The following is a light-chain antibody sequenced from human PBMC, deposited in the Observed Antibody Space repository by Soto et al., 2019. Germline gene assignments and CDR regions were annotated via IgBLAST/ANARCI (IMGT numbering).Light chain of an antibody. CDR3: QQYNNWPPIT. J-gene: IGKJ5*01. V-gene: IGKV3-15*01. Sequence: EIVMTQSPATLSVSPGERATLSCRASQSVSSSLAWYQQKPGQAPRLLISGASTRATGVPARFSGSASGTEFTLTISSLQSEDFAVYYCQQYNNWPPITFGQGTRLEIK. CDR1: QSVSSS. CDR2: GAS.